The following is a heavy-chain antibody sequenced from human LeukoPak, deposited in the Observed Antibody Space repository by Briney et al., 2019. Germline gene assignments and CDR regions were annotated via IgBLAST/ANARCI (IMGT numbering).Heavy chain of an antibody. V-gene: IGHV1-46*01. CDR2: INPSGGST. D-gene: IGHD6-19*01. Sequence: GASVKVSCKASGYTFTSYYMHWVRQAPGQGLEWMGIINPSGGSTSCAQKFQGRVTMTRDTSTSTVYMELSSLRSEDTAVYYCARQGSFSSGWYGGGYWGQGTLVTVSS. J-gene: IGHJ4*02. CDR1: GYTFTSYY. CDR3: ARQGSFSSGWYGGGY.